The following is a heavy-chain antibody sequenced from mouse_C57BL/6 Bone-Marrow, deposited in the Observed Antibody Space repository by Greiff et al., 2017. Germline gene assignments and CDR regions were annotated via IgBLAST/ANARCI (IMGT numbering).Heavy chain of an antibody. J-gene: IGHJ3*01. D-gene: IGHD1-1*01. Sequence: VKLQQPGAELVKPGASVMLSCKASGYTFTSYWMHWVKQRPGRGLEWIGRIDPNSGGTKYNEKFKSKATLTVDKPSSTAYMQLSSLTSEDSAVYYCARGTTVPFAYWGQGTLVTVSA. CDR2: IDPNSGGT. V-gene: IGHV1-72*01. CDR1: GYTFTSYW. CDR3: ARGTTVPFAY.